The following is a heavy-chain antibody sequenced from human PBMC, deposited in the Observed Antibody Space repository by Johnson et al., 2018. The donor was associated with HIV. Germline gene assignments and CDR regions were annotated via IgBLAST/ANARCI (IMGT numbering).Heavy chain of an antibody. CDR1: GFTFDGYA. CDR2: IRWDSGNI. D-gene: IGHD1-1*01. CDR3: AGGGYWNDVLAFDC. Sequence: VQLVESGGGLVQPGRSLRLSCAASGFTFDGYAMHWVRQAPGKGLEWVSGIRWDSGNICYADSVKGRFTISRDNSKNTLYLQMNSLRAEDTAVYYCAGGGYWNDVLAFDCWCEGRMVSDSS. V-gene: IGHV3-9*01. J-gene: IGHJ3*01.